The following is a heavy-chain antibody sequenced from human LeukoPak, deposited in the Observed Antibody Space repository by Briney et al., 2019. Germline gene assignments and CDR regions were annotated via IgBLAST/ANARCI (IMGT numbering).Heavy chain of an antibody. Sequence: GGSLRLSCAASGFTFSSYEMNWVRQAPGKGLEWVSYISSSGSTIYYADSVKGRFTISRDNAKNPLYLQMNSLRAEDTAVYYCARAFRYSSGWLFDYWGQGTLVTVSS. J-gene: IGHJ4*02. CDR1: GFTFSSYE. D-gene: IGHD6-19*01. CDR2: ISSSGSTI. CDR3: ARAFRYSSGWLFDY. V-gene: IGHV3-48*03.